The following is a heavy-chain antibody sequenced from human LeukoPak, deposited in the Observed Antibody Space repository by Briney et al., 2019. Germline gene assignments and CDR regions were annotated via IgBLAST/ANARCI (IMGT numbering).Heavy chain of an antibody. CDR1: GFTFSDYY. J-gene: IGHJ6*03. Sequence: GGSLRLSCAASGFTFSDYYMSWIRQAPGKGLEWVSYISSSGSTIYYADSVKGRFTISRDNAKNSLYLKMNSLRAEDTAVYYCARPPTRGYCSGGSCSNYYYYYMDVWGKGTTVTVSS. CDR2: ISSSGSTI. CDR3: ARPPTRGYCSGGSCSNYYYYYMDV. V-gene: IGHV3-11*04. D-gene: IGHD2-15*01.